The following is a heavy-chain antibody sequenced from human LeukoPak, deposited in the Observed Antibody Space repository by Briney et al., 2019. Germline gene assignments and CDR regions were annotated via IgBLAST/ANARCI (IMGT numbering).Heavy chain of an antibody. V-gene: IGHV4-4*07. D-gene: IGHD3-3*01. CDR3: ARDTAKTTIFGVVTDYYYYMDV. CDR2: IYTSEST. Sequence: PSETLSLTCTVSGGSISSYYWSWIRQPAGKGLEWIGRIYTSESTNYNPSLKSRVTMSVDTSKNQFSLKLSSVTAADTAVYYCARDTAKTTIFGVVTDYYYYMDVWGKGTTVTVSS. CDR1: GGSISSYY. J-gene: IGHJ6*03.